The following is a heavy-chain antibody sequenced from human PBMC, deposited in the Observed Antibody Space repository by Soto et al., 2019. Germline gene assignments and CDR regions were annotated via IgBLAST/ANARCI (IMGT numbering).Heavy chain of an antibody. J-gene: IGHJ6*02. D-gene: IGHD4-17*01. CDR1: GFTFGDYA. Sequence: QSGGSLRLSCTGSGFTFGDYAMSWFRQAPGKGLEWVGFIRSKAYGGTTEYAASVRGRFTISRDDSKSIAYLQMNSLKTEDTAVYYCSRDSSTSYGDYYYGMDVWGQGTTVTVSS. V-gene: IGHV3-49*03. CDR2: IRSKAYGGTT. CDR3: SRDSSTSYGDYYYGMDV.